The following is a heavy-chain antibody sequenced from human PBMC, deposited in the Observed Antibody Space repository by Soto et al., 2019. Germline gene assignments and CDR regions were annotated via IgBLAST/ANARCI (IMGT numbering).Heavy chain of an antibody. CDR1: GFTFNIYG. J-gene: IGHJ4*02. CDR3: AKDQASGQGSFDS. V-gene: IGHV3-30*18. Sequence: VQLLESGGGVVQPGGSLRLSCAASGFTFNIYGMHWVRQAPDKGLEWVALISYDGSNQYYADSVKGRFTISRDNSKNTLFLQMNSLRADDTAVYYCAKDQASGQGSFDSWGQGTLVTVSS. CDR2: ISYDGSNQ.